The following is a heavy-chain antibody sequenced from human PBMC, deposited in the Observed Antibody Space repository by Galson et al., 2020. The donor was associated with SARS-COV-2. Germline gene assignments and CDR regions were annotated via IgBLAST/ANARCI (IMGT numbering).Heavy chain of an antibody. V-gene: IGHV6-1*01. CDR2: TYYRSKWLT. Sequence: SQTLSLTCAISGDSVSDSSVAWNWIRQSPSRGLEWLGRTYYRSKWLTDYAASVESRITINPDTSKNQFSLHLKSVTPEDTAFYYCARGWSFASWGQGTLVIVSS. CDR3: ARGWSFAS. D-gene: IGHD6-13*01. J-gene: IGHJ1*01. CDR1: GDSVSDSSVA.